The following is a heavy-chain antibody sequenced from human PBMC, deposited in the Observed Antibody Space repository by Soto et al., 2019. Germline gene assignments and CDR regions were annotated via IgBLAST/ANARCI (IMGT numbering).Heavy chain of an antibody. V-gene: IGHV1-46*01. Sequence: GVSVKVSCKACGYTLMSYYMHWVRQAPGQGLEWMGIINPSGGSTSYAQKFQGRVTMTRDTSTSTVYMELSSLRSEDTAVYFCARVLEVDKAMVYYYYVMAVWGQGTTVPVS. J-gene: IGHJ6*02. CDR3: ARVLEVDKAMVYYYYVMAV. CDR1: GYTLMSYY. D-gene: IGHD5-18*01. CDR2: INPSGGST.